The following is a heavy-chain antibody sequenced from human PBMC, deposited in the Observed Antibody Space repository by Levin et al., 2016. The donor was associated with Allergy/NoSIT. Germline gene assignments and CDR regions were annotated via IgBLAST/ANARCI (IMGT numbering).Heavy chain of an antibody. J-gene: IGHJ4*02. V-gene: IGHV4-59*01. CDR1: GGSMTNNF. Sequence: SETLSLTCTVSGGSMTNNFWNWIRQPPGKGLEWIGNIYFSGSTNYNPSLKSRVTISVDTSKNQFSLKLSSVTAADTAVYYCARGLREYQPPIHWGQGTLVTVSS. D-gene: IGHD2-2*01. CDR3: ARGLREYQPPIH. CDR2: IYFSGST.